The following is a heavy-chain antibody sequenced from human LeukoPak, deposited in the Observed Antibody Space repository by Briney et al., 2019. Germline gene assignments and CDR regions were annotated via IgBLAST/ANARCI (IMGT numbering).Heavy chain of an antibody. V-gene: IGHV4-59*08. CDR3: ARYLSYNNYGARNYHASWI. Sequence: SQTLSPTFTVSGDSISCYYWSWIPQPPGNGLEWLGYIHYSGSTNYNPSLKSRVTRSVDTSKNQFSLKLTSVTAADTGVYYCARYLSYNNYGARNYHASWIWGQETMVTVSP. J-gene: IGHJ3*02. CDR1: GDSISCYY. D-gene: IGHD3-10*01. CDR2: IHYSGST.